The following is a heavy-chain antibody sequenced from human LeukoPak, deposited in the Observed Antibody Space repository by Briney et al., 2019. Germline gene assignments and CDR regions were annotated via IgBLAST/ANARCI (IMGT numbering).Heavy chain of an antibody. Sequence: PGGSLRLSCAASGFTFSRYAMHWVRQAPGKGLEWVAVTSPDGNEKYYADSAKGRFTISRDNSKNTVFLQMDSLSTEDTAVYSCFTGSAYYYDSWGQGTLVTVSS. CDR3: FTGSAYYYDS. CDR2: TSPDGNEK. J-gene: IGHJ5*01. V-gene: IGHV3-30*01. D-gene: IGHD3-22*01. CDR1: GFTFSRYA.